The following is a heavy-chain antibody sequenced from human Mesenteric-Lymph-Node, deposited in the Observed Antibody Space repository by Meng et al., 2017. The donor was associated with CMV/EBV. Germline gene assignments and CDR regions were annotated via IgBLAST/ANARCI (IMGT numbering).Heavy chain of an antibody. CDR3: AREHPQLLGGHWFDP. CDR1: GYTFTGYY. CDR2: INPNSGGT. V-gene: IGHV1-2*02. Sequence: ASVKVSCKASGYTFTGYYMHWMRQAPGQGLEWMGWINPNSGGTNYAQKFQGRVTITADKSTSTAYMELSSLRSEDTAVYYCAREHPQLLGGHWFDPWGQGTLVTVSS. J-gene: IGHJ5*02. D-gene: IGHD2-2*01.